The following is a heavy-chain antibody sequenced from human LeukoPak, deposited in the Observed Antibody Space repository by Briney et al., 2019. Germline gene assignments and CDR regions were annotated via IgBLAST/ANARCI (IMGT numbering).Heavy chain of an antibody. CDR2: LSQCGSDK. V-gene: IGHV3-7*01. CDR1: RVTFSGYW. D-gene: IGHD3-3*01. J-gene: IGHJ5*02. CDR3: ARDAYDDASES. Sequence: GRTPRLSRAASRVTFSGYWMILVRQAAGPGLECVVNLSQCGSDKYYADSVKGRFTISRDNAKNSLYLQMNGLRADDTAIYYCARDAYDDASESWGQGTLVTVSS.